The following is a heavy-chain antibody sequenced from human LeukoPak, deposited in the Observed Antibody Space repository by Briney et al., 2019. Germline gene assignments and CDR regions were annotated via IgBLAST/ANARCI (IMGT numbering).Heavy chain of an antibody. V-gene: IGHV3-48*01. CDR3: ARTATSGTYYSLFDS. Sequence: GGSLRLSCAASGFTFSSYSMNWVRQAPGKGLEWVSYISSDSSTTYYADSVKGRFTISRDKAKKSLYLQMNSLRAEDTAVYYCARTATSGTYYSLFDSWGQGTLVTVSS. CDR2: ISSDSSTT. D-gene: IGHD3-10*01. J-gene: IGHJ4*02. CDR1: GFTFSSYS.